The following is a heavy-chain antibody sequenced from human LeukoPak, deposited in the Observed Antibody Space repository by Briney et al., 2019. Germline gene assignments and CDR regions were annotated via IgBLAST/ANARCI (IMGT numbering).Heavy chain of an antibody. CDR3: ARALPFTAAGTPFDY. V-gene: IGHV1-18*04. D-gene: IGHD6-13*01. CDR1: GYTFSSYG. J-gene: IGHJ4*02. Sequence: ASVKVSCKASGYTFSSYGITWVRQAPGQGLEWMGWISGYNGNTNYAQKLQGRVTITTDTSTSTAYVELRSLRSDDTALYYCARALPFTAAGTPFDYWGQGTLVTVSS. CDR2: ISGYNGNT.